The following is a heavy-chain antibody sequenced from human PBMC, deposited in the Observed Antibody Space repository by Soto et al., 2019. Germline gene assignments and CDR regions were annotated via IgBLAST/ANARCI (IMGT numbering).Heavy chain of an antibody. CDR1: GYSFINYW. CDR2: IYPDDSDI. V-gene: IGHV5-51*01. J-gene: IGHJ4*02. D-gene: IGHD4-17*01. CDR3: ARYLLGVTTPYFDY. Sequence: LGESLKISCKGSGYSFINYWIGWVRQMPGEGLEWMGIIYPDDSDIRYSPSFQGQVTISADKSLSTAYLQWNSLKASDTAIYYCARYLLGVTTPYFDYWGQGTLVTVSS.